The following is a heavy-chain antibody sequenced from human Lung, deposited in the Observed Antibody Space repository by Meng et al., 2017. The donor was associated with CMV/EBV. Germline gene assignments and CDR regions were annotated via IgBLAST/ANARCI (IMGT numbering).Heavy chain of an antibody. CDR1: GYTFSAYY. Sequence: SXXVSXKPSGYTFSAYYIHWVRQAPGQGLDYMGWINPNNGDTNYAQNFKGRVTFIKDTSISTAYMELSRLRYDDTAVYYCARGSYFDFWSGSRLDPWGQGTLVTVSS. CDR2: INPNNGDT. V-gene: IGHV1-2*02. J-gene: IGHJ5*02. D-gene: IGHD3-3*01. CDR3: ARGSYFDFWSGSRLDP.